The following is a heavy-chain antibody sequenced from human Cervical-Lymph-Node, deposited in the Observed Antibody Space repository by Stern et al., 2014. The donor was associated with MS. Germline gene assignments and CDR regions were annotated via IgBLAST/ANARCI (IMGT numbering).Heavy chain of an antibody. D-gene: IGHD2-2*01. CDR1: RGTLNYG. V-gene: IGHV1-69*11. Sequence: QDQLVQSGTEVKKPGSSVKVSCTASRGTLNYGMSWVRQAPGQGLEWMGRITPILGESKYAQRFQGRLTISADESTTTAYMELSRLTSEDTALYYCTSGRGYCSATSCVAFDFWGQGSLVIVSS. J-gene: IGHJ4*02. CDR2: ITPILGES. CDR3: TSGRGYCSATSCVAFDF.